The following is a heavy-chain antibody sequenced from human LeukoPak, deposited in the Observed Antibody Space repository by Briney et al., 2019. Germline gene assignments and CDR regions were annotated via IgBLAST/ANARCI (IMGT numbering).Heavy chain of an antibody. V-gene: IGHV1-2*02. J-gene: IGHJ4*02. CDR3: ARGPSSSWFFSADRGDY. CDR1: GYTFTGYY. Sequence: GASVKVSCKASGYTFTGYYMHWVRQAPGQGLEWMGWINPNSGGTNYAQKFQGRVTMTRDTSISTAYMELSRLRSDDTAVYYCARGPSSSWFFSADRGDYWGQGTLVTVSS. CDR2: INPNSGGT. D-gene: IGHD6-13*01.